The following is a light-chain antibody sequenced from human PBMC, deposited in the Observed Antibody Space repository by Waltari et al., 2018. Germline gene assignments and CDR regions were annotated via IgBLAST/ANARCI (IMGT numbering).Light chain of an antibody. CDR2: LNS. CDR3: HVWDGKTVM. Sequence: SSVLTQAPSVSVAPGQTATITCGGDNIGGSRVHWYQQRPGRAPVLVVYLNSDRPSGIPDRFSGSKSGNAATLTISRVEAGDEADYYCHVWDGKTVMFGGGTKLTVL. CDR1: NIGGSR. V-gene: IGLV3-21*02. J-gene: IGLJ3*02.